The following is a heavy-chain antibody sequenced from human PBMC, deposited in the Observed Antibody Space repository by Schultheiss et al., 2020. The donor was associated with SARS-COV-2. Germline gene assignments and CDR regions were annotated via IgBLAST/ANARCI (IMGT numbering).Heavy chain of an antibody. CDR2: IYYSGST. CDR1: GGSITSGPYY. CDR3: ARVPGYYGMDV. Sequence: SETLSLTCSVSGGSITSGPYYWTWIRQHPVKGLEWIGYIYYSGSTYYNPSLKSRVIISMDTSKNQFSLKLSSVTAADTAVYFCARVPGYYGMDVWGQGTTVTVSS. V-gene: IGHV4-31*03. J-gene: IGHJ6*02. D-gene: IGHD1-1*01.